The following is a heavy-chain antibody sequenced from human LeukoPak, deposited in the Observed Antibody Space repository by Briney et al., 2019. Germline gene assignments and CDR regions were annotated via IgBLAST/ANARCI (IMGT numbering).Heavy chain of an antibody. Sequence: SETLSLTCTVSGGSFSSDYWSWIRQPPAKGLEWVGWISYTGSTNYNSSLNSRATISVDTSKNQFSLRLTSVTAADAAVYYCARFTSYGPFDYWGRGTLVTVSS. CDR2: ISYTGST. CDR3: ARFTSYGPFDY. V-gene: IGHV4-59*01. CDR1: GGSFSSDY. D-gene: IGHD3-10*01. J-gene: IGHJ4*02.